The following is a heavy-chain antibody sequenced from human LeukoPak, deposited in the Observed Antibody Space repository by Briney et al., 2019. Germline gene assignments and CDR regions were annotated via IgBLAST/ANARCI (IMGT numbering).Heavy chain of an antibody. J-gene: IGHJ4*02. V-gene: IGHV3-23*01. CDR3: AKGPRALEHSTHFFDY. CDR1: NASISSYSYY. CDR2: ISGSDGGT. Sequence: PSETLSLTCAVSNASISSYSYYWGWIRPPPGKGLEWVSAISGSDGGTNYADSVKGRFTISRDNSKNTLYLQMNSLRVGDTAVYYCAKGPRALEHSTHFFDYWGQGTLVTVSS. D-gene: IGHD1/OR15-1a*01.